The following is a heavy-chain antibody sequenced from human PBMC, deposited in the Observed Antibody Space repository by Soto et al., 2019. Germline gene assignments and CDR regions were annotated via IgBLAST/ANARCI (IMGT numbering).Heavy chain of an antibody. D-gene: IGHD5-18*01. V-gene: IGHV1-2*04. Sequence: ASVKVSCKASGYTFTGYYMHWVRQAPGQGLEWMGWINPNSGGTNYAQKFQGWVTMTRDTSISTAYMELSRLRSDDTAVYYCARTGSGYSYDYYGMDVWGQGTTVTVS. CDR1: GYTFTGYY. CDR3: ARTGSGYSYDYYGMDV. J-gene: IGHJ6*02. CDR2: INPNSGGT.